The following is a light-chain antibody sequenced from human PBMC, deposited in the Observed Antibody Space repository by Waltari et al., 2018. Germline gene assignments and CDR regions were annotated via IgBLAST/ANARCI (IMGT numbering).Light chain of an antibody. V-gene: IGKV4-1*01. CDR1: QSVFYSSKNKNN. CDR2: WAS. Sequence: DIVMTQSPDPLAVSLGERATINCKSIQSVFYSSKNKNNLAWYQQKPGQPPKLLIYWASTRESGVPDRFSGSGSGTDFTLTISSLQAEDVAVYYCQQYYTTPYTFGQGTKLEIK. CDR3: QQYYTTPYT. J-gene: IGKJ2*01.